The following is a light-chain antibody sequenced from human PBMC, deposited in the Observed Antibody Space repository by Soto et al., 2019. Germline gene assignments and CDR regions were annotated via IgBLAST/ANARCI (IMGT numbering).Light chain of an antibody. CDR1: QSVSSSY. CDR2: GAS. Sequence: EIVLTQSPGTLSLSPGERATLSCRASQSVSSSYLAWHQQKPGQAPRLLIYGASSRATGIPDRFSSSGSGTNFACTISRLEPGGLGVYYWQQDSSSPPMYPFGPGTKLEIK. J-gene: IGKJ2*01. V-gene: IGKV3-20*01. CDR3: QQDSSSPPMYP.